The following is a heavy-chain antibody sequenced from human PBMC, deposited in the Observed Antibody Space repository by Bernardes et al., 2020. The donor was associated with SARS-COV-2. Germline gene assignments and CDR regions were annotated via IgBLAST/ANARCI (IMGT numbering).Heavy chain of an antibody. CDR1: GSAFKNYA. J-gene: IGHJ4*02. V-gene: IGHV3-30-3*01. D-gene: IGHD5-12*01. CDR3: ARAVSRDGYNYPFDS. CDR2: PSSDGSYE. Sequence: GGSLSLSCAVSGSAFKNYAMHRVRQAPGQLLEWVALPSSDGSYEDNADSVKGRFTLSRGKSRDTLSLEMDSLRAGDTALYYCARAVSRDGYNYPFDSLGQGTLVTVSS.